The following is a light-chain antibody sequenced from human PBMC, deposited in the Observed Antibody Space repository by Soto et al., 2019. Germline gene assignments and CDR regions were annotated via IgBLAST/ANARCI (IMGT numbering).Light chain of an antibody. CDR2: GAS. J-gene: IGKJ1*01. V-gene: IGKV3-15*01. CDR3: LQDYDYPRT. CDR1: QSVSSN. Sequence: EIVMTQSPATLSVSPGERATLSCRASQSVSSNLAWYQQKPGQAPRLLIYGASTRATGIPARFSGSGSGTEFTLTISSLQPEDFATYYCLQDYDYPRTFGHGTKVDIK.